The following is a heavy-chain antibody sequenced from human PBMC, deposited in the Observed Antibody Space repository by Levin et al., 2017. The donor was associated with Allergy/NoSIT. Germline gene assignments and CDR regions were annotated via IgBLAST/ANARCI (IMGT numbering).Heavy chain of an antibody. CDR1: GGTFSSYA. CDR2: IIPIFGTA. CDR3: AREVHITGTTPPYYYYYYGMDG. Sequence: ASVKVSCKASGGTFSSYAISWVRQAPGQGLEWMGGIIPIFGTANYAQKFQGRVTITADESTSTAYMELSSLRSEDTAVYYCAREVHITGTTPPYYYYYYGMDGWGQGTTVTVSS. J-gene: IGHJ6*02. V-gene: IGHV1-69*13. D-gene: IGHD1-7*01.